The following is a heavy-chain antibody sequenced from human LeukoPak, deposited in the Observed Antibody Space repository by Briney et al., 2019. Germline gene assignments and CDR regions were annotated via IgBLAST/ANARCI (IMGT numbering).Heavy chain of an antibody. J-gene: IGHJ4*02. V-gene: IGHV3-30-3*01. Sequence: GPSLRLSCAPAGSTLTSYAMHCVRQAPGKGMQWVATISYGGTNTYLADTVKSRFTISRDNSNNTLYLQMNSLRAEDTAVDYCAREYSSGWSLAFDYWGQGTLVTVSS. CDR1: GSTLTSYA. D-gene: IGHD6-19*01. CDR2: ISYGGTNT. CDR3: AREYSSGWSLAFDY.